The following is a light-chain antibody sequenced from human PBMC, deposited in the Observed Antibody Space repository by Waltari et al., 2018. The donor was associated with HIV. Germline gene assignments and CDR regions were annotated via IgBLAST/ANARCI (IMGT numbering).Light chain of an antibody. Sequence: AIRMTQSPSSFSASTGDRVPITCRATQDISSSLAWYQQKSGKAPKLLIYAASTLQSGVPSRFSGSGSGTDFTLTISCLQSEDFATYYCQQYYTYPPFTFGQGTRLEIK. V-gene: IGKV1-8*01. CDR2: AAS. CDR3: QQYYTYPPFT. CDR1: QDISSS. J-gene: IGKJ5*01.